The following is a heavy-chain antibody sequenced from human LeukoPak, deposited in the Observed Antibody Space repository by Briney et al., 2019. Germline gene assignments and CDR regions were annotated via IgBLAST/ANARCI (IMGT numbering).Heavy chain of an antibody. CDR1: GYTFTGYY. V-gene: IGHV1-2*02. CDR2: INPNSGGT. J-gene: IGHJ4*02. CDR3: ARDTPRPVPRGFEY. Sequence: ASVKVSCKASGYTFTGYYMHWVRQAPGQGLEWMGWINPNSGGTNYAQKFQGRVTMTRDTSISTAYMELSRLRSDDTAVYYCARDTPRPVPRGFEYWGQGTLSPSPQ.